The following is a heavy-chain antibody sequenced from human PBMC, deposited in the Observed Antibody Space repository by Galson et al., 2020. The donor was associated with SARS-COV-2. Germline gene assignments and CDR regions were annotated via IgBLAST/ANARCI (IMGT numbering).Heavy chain of an antibody. CDR1: GFTFSSYW. V-gene: IGHV3-74*01. D-gene: IGHD7-27*01. CDR3: ARGDMGNDYFDY. Sequence: GGSLRLSCAAPGFTFSSYWMHWFRQPPGKWLVWVSRLYSEGSSTSYADSVKGRFTISGDNAKNTLYLQINSLRAEDTAVYYCARGDMGNDYFDYWGQGTLGTVSS. CDR2: LYSEGSST. J-gene: IGHJ4*02.